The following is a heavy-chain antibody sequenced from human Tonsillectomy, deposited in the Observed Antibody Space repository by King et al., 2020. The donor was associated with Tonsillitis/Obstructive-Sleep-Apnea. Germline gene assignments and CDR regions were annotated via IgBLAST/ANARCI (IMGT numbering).Heavy chain of an antibody. Sequence: QLQESGPGLVKPSETLYLTCTVSSASISSYYWSWIRQPPGKGLEWIGYIYYSGNTNHNPSLKSRVTISLDKSKKEFFLQLSSVTAADTAVYYCARGVRIHRSYWYFDFWGRGSLFTVSS. D-gene: IGHD5-18*01. CDR3: ARGVRIHRSYWYFDF. V-gene: IGHV4-59*01. J-gene: IGHJ2*01. CDR1: SASISSYY. CDR2: IYYSGNT.